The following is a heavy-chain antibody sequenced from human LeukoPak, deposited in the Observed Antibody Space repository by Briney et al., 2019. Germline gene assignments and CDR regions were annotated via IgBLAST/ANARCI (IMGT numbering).Heavy chain of an antibody. J-gene: IGHJ5*02. CDR1: GGSISSGGYY. CDR3: AREYYDYVWGSYRPGDNWFDP. Sequence: PSQTLSLTCTVSGGSISSGGYYWSCIRQHPGKGLEWIGCIYYSGSTYYNPSLKSRVTISVDTSKNQFSLKLSSVTAADTAVYYCAREYYDYVWGSYRPGDNWFDPWGQGTLVTVSS. CDR2: IYYSGST. V-gene: IGHV4-31*03. D-gene: IGHD3-16*02.